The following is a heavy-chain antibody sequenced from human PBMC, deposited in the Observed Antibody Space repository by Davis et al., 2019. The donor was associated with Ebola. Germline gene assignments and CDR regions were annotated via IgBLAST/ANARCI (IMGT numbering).Heavy chain of an antibody. V-gene: IGHV3-48*02. CDR2: ISSRSRTI. D-gene: IGHD3-3*01. CDR1: GFIFSSYS. J-gene: IGHJ3*01. CDR3: ARDLSAHFDFWSGYSRPDAFDV. Sequence: PGGSLRLSCAASGFIFSSYSMNWVRQAPGKGLEWISYISSRSRTIYYADSVKGRLIISRDNDKNSLYLQMNSLRDEDTAVYYCARDLSAHFDFWSGYSRPDAFDVWGQGTMVTVSS.